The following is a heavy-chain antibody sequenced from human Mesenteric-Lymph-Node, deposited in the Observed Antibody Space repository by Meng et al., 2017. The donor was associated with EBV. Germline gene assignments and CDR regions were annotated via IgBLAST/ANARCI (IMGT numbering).Heavy chain of an antibody. CDR2: INPSGGST. CDR3: ARGLVVGATGDYYFDY. J-gene: IGHJ4*02. Sequence: VKSGARFKKPGASVKVSLKASGNTFTNFYIHWVRQAPGQGLEWMGIINPSGGSTGFAQRFQGRVTMTRDTSTNTVYMDLSSLRSEDTAVYYCARGLVVGATGDYYFDYWGQGTLVTVSS. D-gene: IGHD1-26*01. V-gene: IGHV1-46*01. CDR1: GNTFTNFY.